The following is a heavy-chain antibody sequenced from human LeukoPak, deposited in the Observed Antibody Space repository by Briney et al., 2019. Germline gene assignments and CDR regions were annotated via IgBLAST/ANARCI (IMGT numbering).Heavy chain of an antibody. CDR3: ARGGGSSGYYYVGN. Sequence: ASVKVSCKASGYTFTSYGISWVRQAPGQGLEWMGWMNPNTGNIGYAQKFQGRVIMTRNISISTAYMELSSLKSEDTAVYYCARGGGSSGYYYVGNWGQGTLVTVSS. CDR1: GYTFTSYG. CDR2: MNPNTGNI. J-gene: IGHJ4*02. D-gene: IGHD3-22*01. V-gene: IGHV1-8*02.